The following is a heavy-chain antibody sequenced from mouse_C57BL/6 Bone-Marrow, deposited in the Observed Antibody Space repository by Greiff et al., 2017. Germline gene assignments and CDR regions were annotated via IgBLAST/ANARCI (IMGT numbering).Heavy chain of an antibody. V-gene: IGHV1-15*01. CDR2: IDPETGGT. CDR1: GYTFTDYE. J-gene: IGHJ1*03. Sequence: VQLQQSGAELVRPGASVTLSCKASGYTFTDYEMHWVKQTPVHGLEWIGAIDPETGGTAYNQKFKGKAILTADKSSSTAYMELRSLTSDDSAVYYWTREVYYVSSYDWYFDVWGTGTTVTVSS. D-gene: IGHD1-1*01. CDR3: TREVYYVSSYDWYFDV.